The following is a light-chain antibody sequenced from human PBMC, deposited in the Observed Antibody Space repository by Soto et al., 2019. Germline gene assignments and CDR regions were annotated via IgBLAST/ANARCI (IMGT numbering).Light chain of an antibody. J-gene: IGKJ5*01. CDR1: QSISSY. Sequence: DIQMTQSPSSLSASVGDRVTITCRASQSISSYINWYQQKPGKAPKLLIYAASSLQSGVPSRFSGSGSGKDFTLTISSMQPEDFETYYCQQSYSTLITFGKGTRLEIK. CDR3: QQSYSTLIT. V-gene: IGKV1-39*01. CDR2: AAS.